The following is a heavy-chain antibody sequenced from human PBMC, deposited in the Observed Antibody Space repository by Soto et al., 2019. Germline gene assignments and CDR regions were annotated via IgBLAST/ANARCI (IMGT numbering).Heavy chain of an antibody. D-gene: IGHD6-19*01. J-gene: IGHJ4*02. V-gene: IGHV3-30-3*01. CDR1: GFTFSSYA. CDR3: ARDEYSSGWYGSHPIDY. CDR2: ISYDGSNK. Sequence: PGGSLRLSCAASGFTFSSYAMHWVRQAPGKGLEWVAVISYDGSNKYYADSVKGRFTISRDNSKNTLYLQMNSLRAEDTAVYYCARDEYSSGWYGSHPIDYWGQGTLVTVSS.